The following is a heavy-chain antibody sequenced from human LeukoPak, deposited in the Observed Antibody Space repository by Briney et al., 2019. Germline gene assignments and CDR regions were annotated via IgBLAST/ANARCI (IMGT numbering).Heavy chain of an antibody. D-gene: IGHD5-18*01. J-gene: IGHJ4*02. Sequence: SVNVSCKASGGTFSSYAISWVRQAPGQGLEWMGGIIPIFGTANYAQKFQGRVTITADESTSTAYMELSSLRSEDTAVYYCAVDTAMAPMDYFDYWGQGTLVTVSS. CDR1: GGTFSSYA. CDR3: AVDTAMAPMDYFDY. CDR2: IIPIFGTA. V-gene: IGHV1-69*13.